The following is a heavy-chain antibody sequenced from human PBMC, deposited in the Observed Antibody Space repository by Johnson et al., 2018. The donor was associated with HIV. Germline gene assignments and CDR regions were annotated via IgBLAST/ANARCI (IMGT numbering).Heavy chain of an antibody. CDR3: ARYEAVAPGSAFDI. Sequence: VQLVESGGSVERPGGSLRLSCVGSGFTFNDFDMSWVRQAPGKGLEWVSGISWNSGSIGYADSVKGRFTISRDNAKTSLYLQRNSLRAEDTAVYYCARYEAVAPGSAFDIWGQGTMVTVSS. V-gene: IGHV3-20*04. CDR1: GFTFNDFD. D-gene: IGHD6-19*01. CDR2: ISWNSGSI. J-gene: IGHJ3*02.